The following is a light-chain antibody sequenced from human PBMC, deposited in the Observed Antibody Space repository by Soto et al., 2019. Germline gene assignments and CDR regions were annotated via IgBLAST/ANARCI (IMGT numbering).Light chain of an antibody. CDR3: LQDYNYPWT. J-gene: IGKJ1*01. V-gene: IGKV1-6*01. Sequence: QSPSTLSGSVGDRVTITCRASQGIRNDLGWYQQEPGKAPKLLIYAASSLESGVPSRFSGSGSGTDFTLTISSLQPEDFATYYCLQDYNYPWTFGQGTKVDIK. CDR2: AAS. CDR1: QGIRND.